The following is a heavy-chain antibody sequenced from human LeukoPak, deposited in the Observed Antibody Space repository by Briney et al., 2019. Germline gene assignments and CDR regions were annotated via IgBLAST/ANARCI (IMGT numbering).Heavy chain of an antibody. Sequence: GGSLRLSCAASGFTFSSYWMSWVRQAPGKGLEWVALIYSGGNTHYADSVKGRFTISRDNSKNTLYLQMSSLRVEDTAVYYCTRDTPGIAASVSGGWGQGTLVTVSS. V-gene: IGHV3-53*01. CDR2: IYSGGNT. CDR1: GFTFSSYW. D-gene: IGHD6-13*01. CDR3: TRDTPGIAASVSGG. J-gene: IGHJ4*02.